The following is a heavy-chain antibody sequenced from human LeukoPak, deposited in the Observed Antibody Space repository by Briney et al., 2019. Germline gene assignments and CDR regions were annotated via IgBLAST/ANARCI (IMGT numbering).Heavy chain of an antibody. D-gene: IGHD3-22*01. CDR3: ARSYYDSSGYVDY. V-gene: IGHV4-59*08. Sequence: PSETLSLTCTVSGDSISINYWSWIRQPPGKGLEWIGYIYYSGSTNYNPSLKSRVTISVDTSKNQFSLKLRSVTAADTAVYYCARSYYDSSGYVDYWGQGTLVTVSS. J-gene: IGHJ4*02. CDR2: IYYSGST. CDR1: GDSISINY.